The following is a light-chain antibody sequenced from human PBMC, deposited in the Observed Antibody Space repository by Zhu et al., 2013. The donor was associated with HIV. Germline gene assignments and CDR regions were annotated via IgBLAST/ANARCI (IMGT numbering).Light chain of an antibody. J-gene: IGLJ2*01. CDR3: ASYTSSTTLV. V-gene: IGLV2-18*02. CDR1: SSDVGSYNR. Sequence: QSALTQPPSVSGSPGQSVAISCTGTSSDVGSYNRVSWYQQPPGTAPKLMIYEVSNRPSGVPDRFSGSKSGNTASLTISGLQSEDEADYYCASYTSSTTLVFGGGTK. CDR2: EVS.